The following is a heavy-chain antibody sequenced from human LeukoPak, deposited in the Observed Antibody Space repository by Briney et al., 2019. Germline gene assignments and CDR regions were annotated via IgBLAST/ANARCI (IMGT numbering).Heavy chain of an antibody. J-gene: IGHJ4*02. D-gene: IGHD6-6*01. CDR1: GFTFSRYW. V-gene: IGHV3-21*01. Sequence: GGSLRLSCAASGFTFSRYWMSWVRPAPGKGLEWVSSITRSSTYIYYADSVKGRFTISKDNAKNSLYLQMNSLRAEDTAVYYCAREFEYSTSTGLDYWGQGTLVTVSS. CDR2: ITRSSTYI. CDR3: AREFEYSTSTGLDY.